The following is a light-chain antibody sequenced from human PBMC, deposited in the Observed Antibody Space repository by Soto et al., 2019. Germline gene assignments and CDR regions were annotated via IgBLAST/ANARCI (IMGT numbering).Light chain of an antibody. J-gene: IGLJ3*02. V-gene: IGLV4-69*01. CDR2: VNSDGSY. CDR1: SVHSSYT. Sequence: QPVLTQSPSASASLGASVKLTCTLSSVHSSYTIAWHQQQPEKGPRFLMKVNSDGSYIKGDGIPDRFSGSISGAERHLSISNLQSEDEADYYCQVWGTGTQRVFGGGTKLTVL. CDR3: QVWGTGTQRV.